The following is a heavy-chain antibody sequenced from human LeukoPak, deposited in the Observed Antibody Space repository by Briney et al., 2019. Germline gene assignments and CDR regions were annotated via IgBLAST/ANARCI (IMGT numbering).Heavy chain of an antibody. CDR2: INHSGGT. D-gene: IGHD4-23*01. CDR3: ASRCGGSSDSCWFDP. CDR1: GGSFSGYY. J-gene: IGHJ5*02. V-gene: IGHV4-34*01. Sequence: SETLSLTCAVYGGSFSGYYWSWIRQPPGKGLEWIGEINHSGGTNYNPSLKSRVTVSVDTSKNQFSLNLTSVTVADTAVYYCASRCGGSSDSCWFDPWGQGTLVTVSS.